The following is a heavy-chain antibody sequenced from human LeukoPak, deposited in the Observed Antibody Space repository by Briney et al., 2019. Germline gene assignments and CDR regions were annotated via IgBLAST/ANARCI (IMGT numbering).Heavy chain of an antibody. CDR2: MKDDGNEI. D-gene: IGHD1-26*01. CDR3: ARNRATNDY. Sequence: PGGSLRLSCTASRFTFKNYRMTWVRQALGKGLEWVASMKDDGNEIQYVDSVKGRFTISRDNAKNSLYLQMNNLRAEDTAVYYCARNRATNDYWGQGTLVTVSS. J-gene: IGHJ4*02. V-gene: IGHV3-7*01. CDR1: RFTFKNYR.